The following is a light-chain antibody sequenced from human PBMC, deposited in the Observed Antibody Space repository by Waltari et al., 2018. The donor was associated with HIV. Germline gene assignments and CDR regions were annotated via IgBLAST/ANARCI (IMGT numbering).Light chain of an antibody. CDR1: SSNIGRNF. Sequence: QSVVTQPPSASGTPGQRVTISCSGGSSNIGRNFVYCYQQFPGKAPQLLIYRDNQRPSGVPDRFSGSKSGTSASLAISGLQSDDEASYHCATWEDSLGGYVVFGGGTKLTVL. J-gene: IGLJ2*01. CDR3: ATWEDSLGGYVV. V-gene: IGLV1-47*01. CDR2: RDN.